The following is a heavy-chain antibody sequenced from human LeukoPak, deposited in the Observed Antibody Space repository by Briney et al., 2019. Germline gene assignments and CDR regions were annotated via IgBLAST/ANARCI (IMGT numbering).Heavy chain of an antibody. V-gene: IGHV3-30-3*01. CDR1: GFTFSSYA. CDR3: AREVIGWFDP. J-gene: IGHJ5*02. Sequence: GGSLRLSCAASGFTFSSYAMHWVRQAPGKGLEWVAVISYDGSNKYYADSVKGRFTISRDNSKNTLYLQMNSLRAEDTAVYYCAREVIGWFDPWGQGTLVTVSS. CDR2: ISYDGSNK.